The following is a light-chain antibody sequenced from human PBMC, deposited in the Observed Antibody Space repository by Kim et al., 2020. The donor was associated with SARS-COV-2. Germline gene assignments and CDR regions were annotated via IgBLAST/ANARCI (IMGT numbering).Light chain of an antibody. CDR3: QQYNSRRT. CDR2: DAS. CDR1: QSISSW. Sequence: SASVGDRVTITCRASQSISSWLAWYQQKPGKAPKLLIYDASSLESGVPSRFSGSGSGTEFTLTISSLQPDDFATYYCQQYNSRRTFGQGTKVDIK. V-gene: IGKV1-5*01. J-gene: IGKJ1*01.